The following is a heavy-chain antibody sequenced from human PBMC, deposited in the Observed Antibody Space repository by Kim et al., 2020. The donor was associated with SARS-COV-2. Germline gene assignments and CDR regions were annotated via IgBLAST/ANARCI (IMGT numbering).Heavy chain of an antibody. V-gene: IGHV3-30*18. CDR3: ANAPSAGY. CDR1: GFTFSSYG. Sequence: GGSLRLSCAASGFTFSSYGMHWVRQAPGKGLEWVAVISYDGSNKYYADSVKGRFTISRDNSKNTLYLQMNSLRAEDTAVYYCANAPSAGYWGQGTLVTVSS. J-gene: IGHJ4*02. CDR2: ISYDGSNK.